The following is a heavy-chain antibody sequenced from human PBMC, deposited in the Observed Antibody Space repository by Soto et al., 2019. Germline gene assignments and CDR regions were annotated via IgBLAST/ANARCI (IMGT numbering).Heavy chain of an antibody. CDR3: AKVGGTSHTPTPVDY. V-gene: IGHV3-23*01. J-gene: IGHJ4*02. D-gene: IGHD6-25*01. Sequence: EVQLLESGGGLVQPGGSLRLSCAASGFTFSSYAMNWLRQAPGKGLEWVSTISGGGGSTYYAHTSTYYADSVKGRFTKSRDNSKNSLYLQMNSLRAEDTAVYYCAKVGGTSHTPTPVDYWGQGTLVTVSS. CDR2: ISGGGGSTYYAHTST. CDR1: GFTFSSYA.